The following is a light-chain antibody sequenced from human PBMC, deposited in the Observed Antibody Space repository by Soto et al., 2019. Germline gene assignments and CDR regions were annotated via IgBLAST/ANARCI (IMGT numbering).Light chain of an antibody. Sequence: QSVLTQPPSASGSPGQSVTISCTGTSSDVGGYNYVSWYQQHPGKAPKLMIYEVSKRPSGVPDRFSASKSGNTASLTISGLQAEDEADYYCCSYAGSFTGVFGGGTQLTVL. CDR1: SSDVGGYNY. CDR2: EVS. CDR3: CSYAGSFTGV. J-gene: IGLJ3*02. V-gene: IGLV2-8*01.